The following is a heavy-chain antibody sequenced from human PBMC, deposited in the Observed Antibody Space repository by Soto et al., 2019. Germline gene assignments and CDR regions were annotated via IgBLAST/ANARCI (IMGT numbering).Heavy chain of an antibody. CDR3: ARGTTYYDFWSGYFPRGY. V-gene: IGHV3-33*01. D-gene: IGHD3-3*01. CDR2: IWYDGSNK. CDR1: GFTFSSYG. Sequence: PVGSLSLSCAASGFTFSSYGMHWVRQAPGKGLEWVAVIWYDGSNKYYADSVKGRFTISRDNSKNTLYLQMNSLRAEDTAVYYCARGTTYYDFWSGYFPRGYWGQGTLVTVSS. J-gene: IGHJ4*02.